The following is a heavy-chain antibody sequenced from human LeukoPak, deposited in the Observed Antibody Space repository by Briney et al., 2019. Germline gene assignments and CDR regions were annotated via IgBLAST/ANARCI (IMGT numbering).Heavy chain of an antibody. CDR2: IYTSGST. D-gene: IGHD2-21*02. CDR1: GGSISGYY. Sequence: PSETLSLTCTVSGGSISGYYWSWIRQPAGKGLEWIGRIYTSGSTNYNPSLKSRVTMSVDPSKNQFSLKLSSVTAADTAVYYCARAGCGGDCYSGPYFDYWREGPLLSVSS. V-gene: IGHV4-4*07. J-gene: IGHJ4*02. CDR3: ARAGCGGDCYSGPYFDY.